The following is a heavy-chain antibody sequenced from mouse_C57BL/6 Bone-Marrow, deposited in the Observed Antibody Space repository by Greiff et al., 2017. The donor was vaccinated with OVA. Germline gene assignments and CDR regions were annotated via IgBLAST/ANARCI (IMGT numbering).Heavy chain of an antibody. V-gene: IGHV10-1*01. J-gene: IGHJ1*03. CDR2: IRSKSNNYAT. CDR3: VRHPQIDYPPYQYFDV. D-gene: IGHD2-4*01. CDR1: GFSFNTYA. Sequence: EVKLVESGGGLVQPKGSLKLSCAASGFSFNTYAMNWVRQAPGKGLEWVARIRSKSNNYATYYADSVKDRFTISRDDSESMLYLQMNNLKTEDTAMYYCVRHPQIDYPPYQYFDVWGTGTTVTVSS.